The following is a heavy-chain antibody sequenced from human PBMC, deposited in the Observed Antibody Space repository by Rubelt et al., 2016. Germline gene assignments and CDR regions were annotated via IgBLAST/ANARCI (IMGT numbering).Heavy chain of an antibody. Sequence: QVQLVESGGGVVQPGRSLRLSCAASGFSFSSCAMHWVRQAPGKGLEWVAVISYDGKNKFYADSVKGRFTITRDNSKNTLNRPMSGQGADDTAIYYCARRATVSYHGLDGWGQGATVIVSS. V-gene: IGHV3-30*04. CDR3: ARRATVSYHGLDG. D-gene: IGHD4-17*01. CDR1: GFSFSSCA. J-gene: IGHJ6*02. CDR2: ISYDGKNK.